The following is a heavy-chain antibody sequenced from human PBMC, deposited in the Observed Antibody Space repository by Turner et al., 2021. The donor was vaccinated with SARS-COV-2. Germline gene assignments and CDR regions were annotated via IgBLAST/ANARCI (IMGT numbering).Heavy chain of an antibody. J-gene: IGHJ5*02. CDR2: IYYSGST. V-gene: IGHV4-39*01. D-gene: IGHD3-16*02. CDR3: ARGRIMITFGGVIPNWFDP. Sequence: QLQLQESGPGLVKPSETLSVTCTVSGGCISSSSYYWDWFRQHPGKGLEWIGSIYYSGSTYYNPSLKSRVTISVDTSKNQFSLKLSSVTAADTAVYYCARGRIMITFGGVIPNWFDPWGQGTLVTVSS. CDR1: GGCISSSSYY.